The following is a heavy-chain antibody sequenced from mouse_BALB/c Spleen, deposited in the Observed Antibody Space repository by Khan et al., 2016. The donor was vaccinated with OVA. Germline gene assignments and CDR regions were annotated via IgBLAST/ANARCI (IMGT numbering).Heavy chain of an antibody. V-gene: IGHV1S136*01. CDR1: GYTFTSYV. CDR3: APVGSDYVSLVY. J-gene: IGHJ3*01. Sequence: VQLQQSGPEVVKPGASVKMSCKASGYTFTSYVMHWVKQKPGQGLEWIGYIYPFNDATKFNEKFNGKATLTSDKSSSTAYMELSSLTSEDSAVYYCAPVGSDYVSLVYWGQGTLVTVSA. CDR2: IYPFNDAT. D-gene: IGHD2-13*01.